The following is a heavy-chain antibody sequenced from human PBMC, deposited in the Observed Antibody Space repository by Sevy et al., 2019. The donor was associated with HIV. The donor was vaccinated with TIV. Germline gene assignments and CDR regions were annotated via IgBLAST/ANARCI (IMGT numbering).Heavy chain of an antibody. J-gene: IGHJ4*02. D-gene: IGHD1-26*01. V-gene: IGHV4-59*08. CDR2: IYYNGHI. Sequence: SETLSLTCTVSGGSITSLYWNWIRQPPGKGLEWIANIYYNGHINYSPSLKSRVTLSLDTSKNQFSLRLSSVTAADTAMYYCAGENAWGRGYSWGQGTMVTVSS. CDR3: AGENAWGRGYS. CDR1: GGSITSLY.